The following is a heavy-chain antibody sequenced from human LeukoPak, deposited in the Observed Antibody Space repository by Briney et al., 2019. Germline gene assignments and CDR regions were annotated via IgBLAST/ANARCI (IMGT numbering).Heavy chain of an antibody. CDR3: ATVTTGGLNFDY. J-gene: IGHJ4*02. V-gene: IGHV4-30-2*01. Sequence: SQTLSLTCTVSGGSISSGGYYWSWIRQPPGKGLEWIGYIYHSGSTYYNPSLKSRVTISVDRSKNQFSLKLSSVTAADTAVYYCATVTTGGLNFDYWGQGTLVTVSS. CDR1: GGSISSGGYY. D-gene: IGHD3-16*01. CDR2: IYHSGST.